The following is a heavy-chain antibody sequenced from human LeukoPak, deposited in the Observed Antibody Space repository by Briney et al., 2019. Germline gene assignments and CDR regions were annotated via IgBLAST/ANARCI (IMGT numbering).Heavy chain of an antibody. Sequence: SKTLSLTCTVSGGSISSYYWSWIRQPPGKGLEWIGYIYYSGSTNYNPSLKSRVTISVDTSKNQFSLKLSSVTAADTAVYYCARASSGYCSGGSCYPTAYYYYGMDVWGQGTTVTVSS. V-gene: IGHV4-59*01. CDR3: ARASSGYCSGGSCYPTAYYYYGMDV. CDR2: IYYSGST. D-gene: IGHD2-15*01. CDR1: GGSISSYY. J-gene: IGHJ6*02.